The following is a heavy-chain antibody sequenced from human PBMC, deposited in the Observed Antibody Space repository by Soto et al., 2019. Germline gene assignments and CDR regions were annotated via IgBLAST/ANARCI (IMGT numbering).Heavy chain of an antibody. D-gene: IGHD3-22*01. Sequence: QLLESGPGLVKPSETLSLTCTVSGGSISSSSYYWGWIRQPPGKGLEWIGSIYYSGSTYYNPSLKSRVTISVDTSKNQFSLKLSSVTAADTAVYYCARREGGRITMIVSWFDPWGQGTLVTVSS. CDR1: GGSISSSSYY. CDR2: IYYSGST. CDR3: ARREGGRITMIVSWFDP. J-gene: IGHJ5*02. V-gene: IGHV4-39*01.